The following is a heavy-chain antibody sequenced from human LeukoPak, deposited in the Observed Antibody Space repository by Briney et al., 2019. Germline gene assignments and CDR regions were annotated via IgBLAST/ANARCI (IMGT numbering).Heavy chain of an antibody. CDR1: GGSFSGYY. D-gene: IGHD2-2*01. CDR2: IYYSGST. Sequence: SETLSLTCAVYGGSFSGYYWGWIRQPPGKGLEWIGSIYYSGSTYYNPSLKSRVTISVDTSKNQFSLKLSSVTAADTAVYYCARRDIVVVPAANWFDPWGQGTLVTVSS. J-gene: IGHJ5*02. CDR3: ARRDIVVVPAANWFDP. V-gene: IGHV4-34*01.